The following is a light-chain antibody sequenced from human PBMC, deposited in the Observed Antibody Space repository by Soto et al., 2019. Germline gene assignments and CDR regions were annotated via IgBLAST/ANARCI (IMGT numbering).Light chain of an antibody. J-gene: IGLJ3*02. CDR1: SGSVSSSYF. V-gene: IGLV8-61*01. CDR3: VLYMGSGIWV. CDR2: NTN. Sequence: QDVVTQEPSSSVSPGGTVTLTCGLSSGSVSSSYFPNWYQQTPGQAPRTLIYNTNTRSSGVPDRFSGSILGNKAALTITGAQADDESDYYCVLYMGSGIWVFGGGTQLTVL.